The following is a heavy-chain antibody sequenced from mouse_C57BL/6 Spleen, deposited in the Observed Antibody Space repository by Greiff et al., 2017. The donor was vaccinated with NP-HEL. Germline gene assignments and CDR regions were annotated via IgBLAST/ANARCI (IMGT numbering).Heavy chain of an antibody. CDR3: ARYYDYDANFAY. D-gene: IGHD2-4*01. J-gene: IGHJ3*01. CDR2: INPNNGGT. Sequence: EVKLVESGPELVKPGASVKIPCKASGYTFTDYNMDWVKQSHGKSLEWIGDINPNNGGTIYNQKFKGKATLTVDKSSSTAYMELRSLTSEDTAVYYCARYYDYDANFAYWGQGTLVTVSA. V-gene: IGHV1-18*01. CDR1: GYTFTDYN.